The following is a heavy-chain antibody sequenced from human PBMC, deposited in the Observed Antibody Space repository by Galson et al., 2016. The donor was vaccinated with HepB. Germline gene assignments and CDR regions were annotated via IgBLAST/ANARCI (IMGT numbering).Heavy chain of an antibody. CDR2: IHYSGIT. CDR3: ARDGSYDSLAGFYNGWFGP. J-gene: IGHJ5*02. Sequence: TLSLTCSVSDDSMTRPGYYWTWIRQPPGGGLEWIGYIHYSGITFYNPSLRSRVIISLDMSKSQFTLRLTSVTAADTGVYYCARDGSYDSLAGFYNGWFGPWGQGTLVTVSS. CDR1: DDSMTRPGYY. V-gene: IGHV4-31*03. D-gene: IGHD3-9*01.